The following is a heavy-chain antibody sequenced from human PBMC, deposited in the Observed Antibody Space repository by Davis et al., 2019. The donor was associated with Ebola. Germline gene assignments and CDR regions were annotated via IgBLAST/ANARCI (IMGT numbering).Heavy chain of an antibody. J-gene: IGHJ4*02. CDR3: ARAPGYCISSGRTCQFDF. D-gene: IGHD2-15*01. CDR1: GYTFTSYG. V-gene: IGHV7-4-1*02. CDR2: INTNTGNP. Sequence: ASVKVSCKASGYTFTSYGISWVRQAPGQGLEWMGWINTNTGNPTYAQGFTGRFVFSLDTSVSTAYLQISSLKAEDTAVYYCARAPGYCISSGRTCQFDFWGQGTLLTVSS.